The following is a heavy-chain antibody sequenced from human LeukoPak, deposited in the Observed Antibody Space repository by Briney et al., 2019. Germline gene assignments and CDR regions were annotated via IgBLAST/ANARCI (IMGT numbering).Heavy chain of an antibody. CDR1: GFTFSSYS. J-gene: IGHJ4*02. CDR3: ARFPLSMVRGVTLFDY. Sequence: GGSLTLSCAASGFTFSSYSMNWVRQAPGKGLEWVSSISSSSSYIYYADSVKGRFTISRDNAKNSLYLQMNRLRAEDTAVYYCARFPLSMVRGVTLFDYWGQGTLVTVSS. CDR2: ISSSSSYI. V-gene: IGHV3-21*01. D-gene: IGHD3-10*01.